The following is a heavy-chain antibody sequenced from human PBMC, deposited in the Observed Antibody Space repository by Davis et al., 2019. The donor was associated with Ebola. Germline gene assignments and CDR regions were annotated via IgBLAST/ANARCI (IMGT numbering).Heavy chain of an antibody. CDR3: ARDPPYDQGYDY. CDR2: TYYRSKCFV. Sequence: QTPSLTCAIPGDSVSSNTAAWNWIRQSPSSGLEWLGRTYYRSKCFVDYAVSVKSRMTINSDTSKNQFSLQLSSVTPEDTAVYYCARDPPYDQGYDYWGQGILVTVSS. J-gene: IGHJ4*02. D-gene: IGHD3-22*01. V-gene: IGHV6-1*01. CDR1: GDSVSSNTAA.